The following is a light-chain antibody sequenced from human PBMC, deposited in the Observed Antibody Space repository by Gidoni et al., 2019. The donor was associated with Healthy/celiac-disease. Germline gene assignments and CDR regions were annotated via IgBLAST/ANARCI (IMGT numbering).Light chain of an antibody. CDR1: QSVSSY. Sequence: EIVLTQSPATLSLSPGDRATLSCRASQSVSSYLAWYQQKPGQAPRLLIYDASNRATGIPARFSGSGSGTDFTLTISSLEPEDFAVYYCQQRSNWPQVTFXPXTKVDIK. V-gene: IGKV3-11*01. J-gene: IGKJ3*01. CDR3: QQRSNWPQVT. CDR2: DAS.